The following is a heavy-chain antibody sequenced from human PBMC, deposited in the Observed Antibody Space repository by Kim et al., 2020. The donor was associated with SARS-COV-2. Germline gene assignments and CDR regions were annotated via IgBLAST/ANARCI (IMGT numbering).Heavy chain of an antibody. J-gene: IGHJ6*04. V-gene: IGHV4-39*01. CDR2: IFYSGAT. CDR3: ARLGGSSRYEIYYYSDIDF. D-gene: IGHD6-13*01. Sequence: SETLSLTCTVSNVSISSAGSYWGWIRQPPGKGLEWIGTIFYSGATYYTPFLKRRVTISVDTSNKQFSRFLTSVTAADTAVYYCARLGGSSRYEIYYYSDIDFWGKGTMVTVSS. CDR1: NVSISSAGSY.